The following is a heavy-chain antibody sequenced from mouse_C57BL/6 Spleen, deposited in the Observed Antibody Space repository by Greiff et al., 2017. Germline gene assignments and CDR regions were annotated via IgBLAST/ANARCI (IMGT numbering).Heavy chain of an antibody. CDR3: ANYYGRGIWHY. J-gene: IGHJ2*01. Sequence: VQLQQSGPELVKPGASVKISCKASGYTFTDYYMNWVKQSHGKSLEWIGDINPNNGGTSYNQKFKGKATLTVDKSSSTAYMELRSLTSEDSAVYYCANYYGRGIWHYWGQGTTLTVSS. V-gene: IGHV1-26*01. CDR1: GYTFTDYY. CDR2: INPNNGGT. D-gene: IGHD1-1*01.